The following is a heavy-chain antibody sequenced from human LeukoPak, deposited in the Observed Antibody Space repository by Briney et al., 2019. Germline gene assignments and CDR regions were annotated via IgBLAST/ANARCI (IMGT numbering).Heavy chain of an antibody. CDR3: ARESFGTGDNWFDP. Sequence: ASVKVSCKASGYTFTSYDINWVRQATGQGLEWMGWMNPNSGNTGYAQKFQGRVTITRNTSISTAYMELSSLRSEDTAVYYCARESFGTGDNWFDPWGQGTLVTVSS. CDR2: MNPNSGNT. CDR1: GYTFTSYD. V-gene: IGHV1-8*03. D-gene: IGHD3-16*01. J-gene: IGHJ5*02.